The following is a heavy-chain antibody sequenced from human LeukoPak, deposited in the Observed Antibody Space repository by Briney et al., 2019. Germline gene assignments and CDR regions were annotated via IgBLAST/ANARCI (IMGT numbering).Heavy chain of an antibody. Sequence: PGGSPRLSCAASGFTFSSYSMNWVRQAPGEGLEWVSSISSSSSYIYYADSVKGRFTISRNNAKNSLYLQMNSLRAEDTAVYHCARAGQLGLVIIRETVLPFDIWGQRTMVTVSS. CDR1: GFTFSSYS. V-gene: IGHV3-21*01. CDR2: ISSSSSYI. D-gene: IGHD3-9*01. CDR3: ARAGQLGLVIIRETVLPFDI. J-gene: IGHJ3*02.